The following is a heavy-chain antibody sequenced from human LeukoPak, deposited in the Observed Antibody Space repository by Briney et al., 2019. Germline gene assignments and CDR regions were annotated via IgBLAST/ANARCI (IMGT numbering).Heavy chain of an antibody. D-gene: IGHD2/OR15-2a*01. J-gene: IGHJ4*01. CDR1: GGSISDSFEHY. CDR3: ARGSEYSWGG. CDR2: VRHTGRT. Sequence: SETLSLTCVVSGGSISDSFEHYWCWVRQPPGKGFEWVAEVRHTGRTIYSPSFARRVTISPDTSTHQVSLKLTSVTAADTAVYYWARGSEYSWGGWGQGTLVTVSS. V-gene: IGHV4-4*02.